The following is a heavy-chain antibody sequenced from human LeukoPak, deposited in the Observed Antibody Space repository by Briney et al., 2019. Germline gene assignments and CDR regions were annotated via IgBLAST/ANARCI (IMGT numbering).Heavy chain of an antibody. V-gene: IGHV4-4*02. J-gene: IGHJ4*02. CDR2: IHHSGST. CDR3: ARGLVDTGRSRFDY. D-gene: IGHD5-12*01. Sequence: SGTLSLTCAVSGESISSSNWWSWVRQPPGKGLEWIGEIHHSGSTNYNPSLKSRVTISVDKAKNQLSLKMTSVTAADPAVYYCARGLVDTGRSRFDYWGQGTLVTVSS. CDR1: GESISSSNW.